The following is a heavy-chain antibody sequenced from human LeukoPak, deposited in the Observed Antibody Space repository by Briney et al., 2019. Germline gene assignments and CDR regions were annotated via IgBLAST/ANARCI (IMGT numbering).Heavy chain of an antibody. CDR2: ISSSPTYI. J-gene: IGHJ4*02. V-gene: IGHV3-21*06. Sequence: GGSLRLSCAASGFTFSTYSMHWVRQAPGKGLEGVSSISSSPTYIYYADSMKGRFTISRDNAKNSLYLQMNSLRDEDTAVYYCAREYDILTGGFDYWGQGTLVIVSS. CDR3: AREYDILTGGFDY. CDR1: GFTFSTYS. D-gene: IGHD3-9*01.